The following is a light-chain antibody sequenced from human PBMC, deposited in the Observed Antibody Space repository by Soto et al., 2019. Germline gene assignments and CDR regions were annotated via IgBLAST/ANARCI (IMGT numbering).Light chain of an antibody. J-gene: IGLJ3*02. Sequence: NFMLTQPHSVSESPGKTVTISCTRSSGSIASNYVQWYQQRPGSSPTTVIYDDRQRPSGVPDRFSGSIDSSSNSASLTISELKNEDEADYYCQSYDGSNRGVFGGGTKLTVL. V-gene: IGLV6-57*01. CDR3: QSYDGSNRGV. CDR2: DDR. CDR1: SGSIASNY.